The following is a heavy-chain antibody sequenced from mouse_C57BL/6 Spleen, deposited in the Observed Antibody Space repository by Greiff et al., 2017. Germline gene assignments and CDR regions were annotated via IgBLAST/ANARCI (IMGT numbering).Heavy chain of an antibody. CDR2: INPYNGGT. D-gene: IGHD1-1*02. CDR3: AREGGWGYYFDY. V-gene: IGHV1-19*01. J-gene: IGHJ2*01. Sequence: EVQLQQSGPVLVKPGASVKMSCKASGYTFTDYYMNWVKQSHGKSLEWIGVINPYNGGTSYNQKFKGKATLTVDKSSSTAYMELNSLTSEDSAVYYCAREGGWGYYFDYWGQGTTLTVSS. CDR1: GYTFTDYY.